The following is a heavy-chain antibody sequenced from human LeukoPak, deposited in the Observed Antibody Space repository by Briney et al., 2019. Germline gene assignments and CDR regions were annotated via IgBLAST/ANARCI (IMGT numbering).Heavy chain of an antibody. Sequence: ASVKVSCKAFGYTFTSYGISWVRQAPGQGLEWMGWVSAYNGNTNYAQKLQGRVTMTTDTSTSTAYMELRSLRSDDTAVYYCAREMGDDFWSGYYYFDYWGQGTLVTVSS. V-gene: IGHV1-18*01. CDR1: GYTFTSYG. CDR2: VSAYNGNT. J-gene: IGHJ4*02. CDR3: AREMGDDFWSGYYYFDY. D-gene: IGHD3-3*01.